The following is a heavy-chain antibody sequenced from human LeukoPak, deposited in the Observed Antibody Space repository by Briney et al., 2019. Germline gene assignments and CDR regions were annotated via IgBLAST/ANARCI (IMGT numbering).Heavy chain of an antibody. J-gene: IGHJ3*02. CDR3: ATENWPSFAFDI. CDR1: GGTFSSYA. V-gene: IGHV1-69*04. Sequence: ASVKVSCKASGGTFSSYAISWVRRAPGQGLEWMGRIIPILGIANYAQKFQGRVTITADKSTSTAYMELSSLRSEDTAVYYCATENWPSFAFDIWGQGTMVTVSS. CDR2: IIPILGIA.